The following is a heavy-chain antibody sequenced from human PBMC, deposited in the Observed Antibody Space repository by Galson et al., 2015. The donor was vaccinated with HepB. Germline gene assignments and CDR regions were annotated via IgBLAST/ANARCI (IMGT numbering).Heavy chain of an antibody. Sequence: SLRLSCAASGFTFSSYGMHWVRQAPGKGLEWVAYTRYDGSNKYYRDSVKGRFAISRDNSKNTLFLQMNSLRVEDTAVYYCAKVGPGGIGWYIDYWGQGTLVTVSS. V-gene: IGHV3-30*02. CDR2: TRYDGSNK. CDR1: GFTFSSYG. D-gene: IGHD6-19*01. CDR3: AKVGPGGIGWYIDY. J-gene: IGHJ4*02.